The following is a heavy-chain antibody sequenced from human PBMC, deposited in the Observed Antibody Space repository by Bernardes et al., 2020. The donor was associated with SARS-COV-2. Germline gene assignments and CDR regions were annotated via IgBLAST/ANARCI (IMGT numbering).Heavy chain of an antibody. V-gene: IGHV1-18*01. Sequence: ASVKVCCKASGYTFNTYGITWVRQAPGQGLEWMGWMSADSGDTNYAQKLRGRVTMTTDTSTSTAYMDLRSLRSDDTAVYYCARVRYSSSSHWDFDLWGRGTLVIASS. D-gene: IGHD6-6*01. CDR1: GYTFNTYG. J-gene: IGHJ2*01. CDR3: ARVRYSSSSHWDFDL. CDR2: MSADSGDT.